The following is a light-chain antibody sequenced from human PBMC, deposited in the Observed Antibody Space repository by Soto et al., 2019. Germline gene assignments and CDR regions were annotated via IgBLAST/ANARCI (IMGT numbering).Light chain of an antibody. Sequence: DIQMTQSPSSLSAFVGDSITITCQASQDNKNYLNWYQHKPGKAPKLLIYDAFKSDTGVPSRFSGSGSGTDFTFTINNLQPEDIATYFCQQYDSLPPTFGGGTRV. CDR2: DAF. CDR1: QDNKNY. J-gene: IGKJ4*01. CDR3: QQYDSLPPT. V-gene: IGKV1-33*01.